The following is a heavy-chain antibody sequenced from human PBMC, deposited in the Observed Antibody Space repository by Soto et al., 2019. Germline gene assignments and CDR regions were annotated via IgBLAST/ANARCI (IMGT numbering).Heavy chain of an antibody. V-gene: IGHV4-30-4*01. CDR3: ARDGIQLWLPGRDRFDP. Sequence: SETLSLTCTVSGGSISSGNYYWSWIRQSPGKGLEWIGYIYSTGSSYYNPSLRSRVSMSVDTSKNQFSLNLSSVTAADTAVYFCARDGIQLWLPGRDRFDPWGQGTLVTSPQ. CDR2: IYSTGSS. D-gene: IGHD5-18*01. J-gene: IGHJ5*02. CDR1: GGSISSGNYY.